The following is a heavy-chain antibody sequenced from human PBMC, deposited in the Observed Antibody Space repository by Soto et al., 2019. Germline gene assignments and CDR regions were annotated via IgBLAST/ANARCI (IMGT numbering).Heavy chain of an antibody. CDR1: GGSISSYY. CDR3: ARWDYSVSYYRGHYYYVMDV. V-gene: IGHV4-59*01. CDR2: IYYSGST. Sequence: SETLSLTCTVSGGSISSYYWSWIRQPPGKGLEWIGYIYYSGSTNYNPSLKSRVTISVDTSKNQFSLKLSSVTAADTAVYYCARWDYSVSYYRGHYYYVMDVWGKGTTVTVSS. J-gene: IGHJ6*04. D-gene: IGHD1-26*01.